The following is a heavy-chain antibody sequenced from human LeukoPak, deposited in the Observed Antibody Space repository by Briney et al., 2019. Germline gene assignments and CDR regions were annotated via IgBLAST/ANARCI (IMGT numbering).Heavy chain of an antibody. CDR2: ISGSGGST. Sequence: GGSLRLSCAASGFTFSSYAMSWVRQAPGKGLEWVSAISGSGGSTYYADSVKGRFTISRDNSKNTLYLQMNSLRAEDTAVYFCAIGRASGWYEFDYWGQGTLVTVSS. D-gene: IGHD6-19*01. CDR3: AIGRASGWYEFDY. CDR1: GFTFSSYA. J-gene: IGHJ4*02. V-gene: IGHV3-23*01.